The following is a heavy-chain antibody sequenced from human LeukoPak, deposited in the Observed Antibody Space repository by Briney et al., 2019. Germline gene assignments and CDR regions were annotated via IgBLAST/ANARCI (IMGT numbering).Heavy chain of an antibody. V-gene: IGHV3-48*03. CDR2: ISSSGSTI. CDR3: ARGRHIVRWLGLNWFDH. CDR1: GFTFSSYE. J-gene: IGHJ5*02. Sequence: PGGSLRLSCAASGFTFSSYEMNWVGQAPGKGLEGVSYISSSGSTIYYADSVKGRFTISRDNAKNSLYLQMNSLRAEDTAVYYCARGRHIVRWLGLNWFDHWGQGTLVTVSS. D-gene: IGHD6-19*01.